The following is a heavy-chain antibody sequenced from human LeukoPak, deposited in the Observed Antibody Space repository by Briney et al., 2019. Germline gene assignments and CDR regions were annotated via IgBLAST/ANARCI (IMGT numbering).Heavy chain of an antibody. D-gene: IGHD6-13*01. CDR3: ARGLPSYSSSWSTDY. CDR2: INSDGSST. V-gene: IGHV3-74*01. Sequence: GGSLRLSCAASGFTFSSYWMHWVRQAPGKGLVWVSRINSDGSSTSYADSVKGRFTISRGNAKNTLYLQMNSLRAEDTAVYYCARGLPSYSSSWSTDYWGQGTLVTVSS. CDR1: GFTFSSYW. J-gene: IGHJ4*02.